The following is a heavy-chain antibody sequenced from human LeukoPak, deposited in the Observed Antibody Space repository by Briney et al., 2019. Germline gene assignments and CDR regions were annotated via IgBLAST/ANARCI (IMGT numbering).Heavy chain of an antibody. D-gene: IGHD3-10*01. CDR3: ARGSYYYGSD. CDR2: INIDGST. J-gene: IGHJ4*02. CDR1: GFTFSIYW. Sequence: GGSLRLSCAASGFTFSIYWMHWVRQAPGKGLVWVSRINIDGSTSYADAVKDGFTISRDNAKNTLYLQMNSLTAEDTAVYYCARGSYYYGSDWGQGTLVTVSS. V-gene: IGHV3-74*01.